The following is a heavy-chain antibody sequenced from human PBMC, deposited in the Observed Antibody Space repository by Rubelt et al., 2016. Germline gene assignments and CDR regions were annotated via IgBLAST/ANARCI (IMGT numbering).Heavy chain of an antibody. D-gene: IGHD1-1*01. V-gene: IGHV3-21*01. CDR2: ISSSSSYI. Sequence: EVQLLESGGGLVQPGGSLRLSCAASGFTFSNYAMNWVRQAPGKGLEWVSSISSSSSYIYYADSVKGRFTISRDNAKNSLYLDRKSLRTEETGVYYRASRRWNVWGQGTMVTVSS. CDR1: GFTFSNYA. CDR3: ASRRWNV. J-gene: IGHJ4*02.